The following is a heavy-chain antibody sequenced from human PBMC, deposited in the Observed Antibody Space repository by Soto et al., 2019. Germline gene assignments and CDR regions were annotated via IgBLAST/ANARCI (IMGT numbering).Heavy chain of an antibody. V-gene: IGHV3-30*18. CDR3: AKKSLHDYGNFYFDY. CDR2: ISSDGSNK. Sequence: QVQLVESGGGLVKPGGSLRLSCAASGFTFSDYYMSWIRQAPGKGLEWVAIISSDGSNKYYADSVKGRFTISRDNSKNTLYLQMNSLRADDTAIYYCAKKSLHDYGNFYFDYWGQGTLVTVSS. D-gene: IGHD4-17*01. CDR1: GFTFSDYY. J-gene: IGHJ4*02.